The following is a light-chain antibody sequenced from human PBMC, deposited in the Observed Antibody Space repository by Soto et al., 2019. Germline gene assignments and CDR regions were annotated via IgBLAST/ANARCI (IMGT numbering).Light chain of an antibody. CDR3: QQYNNWPRT. J-gene: IGKJ1*01. V-gene: IGKV3-15*01. CDR1: QSVSSN. CDR2: GAS. Sequence: EIVMTQSPVTLSVSPGERATLSCRASQSVSSNLAWYHQKPGQAPRLLIYGASTRATGIPARFSGSRSGTEFTLTISSLQSEDFAVYYCQQYNNWPRTVGQGTKVEI.